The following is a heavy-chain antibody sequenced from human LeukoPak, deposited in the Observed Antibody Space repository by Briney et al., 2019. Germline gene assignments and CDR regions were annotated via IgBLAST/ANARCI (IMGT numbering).Heavy chain of an antibody. J-gene: IGHJ4*02. CDR2: IYHSGST. V-gene: IGHV4-39*07. CDR3: ARDLQWLRSFDY. D-gene: IGHD5-12*01. CDR1: GGSISSSSYY. Sequence: SETLSLTCTVSGGSISSSSYYWGWIRQPPGKGLEWIGSIYHSGSTYYNPSLKSRVTISVDTSKNQFSLKLSSVTAADTAVYYCARDLQWLRSFDYWGQGTLVTVSS.